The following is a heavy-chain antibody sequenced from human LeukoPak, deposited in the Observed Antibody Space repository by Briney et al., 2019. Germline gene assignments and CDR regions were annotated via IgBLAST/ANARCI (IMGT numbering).Heavy chain of an antibody. D-gene: IGHD3/OR15-3a*01. CDR2: IIPIFGTA. CDR1: GGTFSSYA. V-gene: IGHV1-69*05. Sequence: ASVKVSCKASGGTFSSYAISWVRQAPGQGLKWMGGIIPIFGTANYAQKFQGRVTITTDESTSTAYMELSSLRSEDTAVYYCARDYSRLDATSDAFDIWGQGTMVTVSS. J-gene: IGHJ3*02. CDR3: ARDYSRLDATSDAFDI.